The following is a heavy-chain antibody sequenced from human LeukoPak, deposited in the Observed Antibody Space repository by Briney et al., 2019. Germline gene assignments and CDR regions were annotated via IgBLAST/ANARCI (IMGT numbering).Heavy chain of an antibody. CDR1: GFTFSNAW. CDR2: IKSKTDGGTT. V-gene: IGHV3-15*01. J-gene: IGHJ3*02. CDR3: TTGTPSADDYDFWSGYYLPRYDAFDI. Sequence: PGGSLRLSCAASGFTFSNAWMSWVRQAPGKGLEWVGRIKSKTDGGTTDYAAPVKGRFTISRDDSKNTLYLQMNSLKTEDTAVYYCTTGTPSADDYDFWSGYYLPRYDAFDIWGQGTMVTVSS. D-gene: IGHD3-3*01.